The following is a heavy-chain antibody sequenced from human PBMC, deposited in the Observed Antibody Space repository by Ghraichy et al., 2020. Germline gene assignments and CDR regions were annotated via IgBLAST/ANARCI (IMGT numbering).Heavy chain of an antibody. CDR2: IYSGVTT. CDR1: GFDVSINR. D-gene: IGHD2-21*01. V-gene: IGHV3-53*01. J-gene: IGHJ3*02. Sequence: LSLTCVGSGFDVSINRMSWVRQAPGKGLEWVSTIYSGVTTDYADSVKGRFTFSRDNSKNTVYLQMNSLRVDDTAMYYCARDLWAFDIWGQGTLVTVSS. CDR3: ARDLWAFDI.